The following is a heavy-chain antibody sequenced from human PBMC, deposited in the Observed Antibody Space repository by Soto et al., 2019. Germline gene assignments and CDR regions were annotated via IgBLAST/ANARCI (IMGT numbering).Heavy chain of an antibody. V-gene: IGHV1-18*01. D-gene: IGHD3-3*01. CDR1: GYTFTSSG. Sequence: QVQLVQSGAEVKKPGASVKVSCKASGYTFTSSGISWVRQAPGQGLEWMGWIITDNGNTNYAQHLQGRVSMTTDTSTSTDYMDLRSLRSDDTAVYYCARDQGITTFGVYSMYYYGMDVWGQGTTVTVSS. CDR3: ARDQGITTFGVYSMYYYGMDV. CDR2: IITDNGNT. J-gene: IGHJ6*02.